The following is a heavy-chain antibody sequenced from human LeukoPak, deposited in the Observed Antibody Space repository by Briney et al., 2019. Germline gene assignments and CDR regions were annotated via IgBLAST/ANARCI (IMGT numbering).Heavy chain of an antibody. CDR1: GGTFSSYA. V-gene: IGHV1-69*01. Sequence: ASVKVSCKASGGTFSSYAISWVRQAPGQGLEWMGGIIPIFGTANYAQKFQGRVTITADESTSTAYMELSSLRSEDTAVYYCARCVAAAGSCDYWGQGTLDTVSS. J-gene: IGHJ4*02. D-gene: IGHD6-13*01. CDR3: ARCVAAAGSCDY. CDR2: IIPIFGTA.